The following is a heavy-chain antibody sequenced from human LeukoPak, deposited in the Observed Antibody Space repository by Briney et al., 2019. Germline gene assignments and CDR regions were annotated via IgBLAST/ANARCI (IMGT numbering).Heavy chain of an antibody. CDR3: AKGADG. CDR1: GFTFSTFA. CDR2: ISASGNRT. J-gene: IGHJ4*02. V-gene: IGHV3-23*01. Sequence: GGSLRLSCAASGFTFSTFAMSWVRQAPGQGLEWVSTISASGNRTYYTQSVEGRFSISRDNSENTLSLQMNSLRVEDTAVYYCAKGADGWGPGNMVTVSS.